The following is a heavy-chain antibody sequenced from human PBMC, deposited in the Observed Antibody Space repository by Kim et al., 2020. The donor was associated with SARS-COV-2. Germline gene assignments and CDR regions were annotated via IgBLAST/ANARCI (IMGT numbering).Heavy chain of an antibody. CDR1: GGTFSSYA. D-gene: IGHD3-10*01. CDR2: IIPIFGTA. CDR3: ARGGRGVIIPDNWFDP. J-gene: IGHJ5*02. Sequence: SVKVSCKASGGTFSSYAISWVRQAPGQGLEWMGGIIPIFGTANYAQKFQGRVTITADESTSTAYMELSSLRSEDTAVYYCARGGRGVIIPDNWFDPWGQGTLVTVSS. V-gene: IGHV1-69*13.